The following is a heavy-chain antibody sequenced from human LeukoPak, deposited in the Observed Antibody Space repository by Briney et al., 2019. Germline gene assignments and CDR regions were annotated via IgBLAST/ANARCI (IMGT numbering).Heavy chain of an antibody. D-gene: IGHD2-15*01. CDR3: AREMVGIQDLDY. J-gene: IGHJ4*02. V-gene: IGHV3-21*01. CDR1: GFPFSSHS. Sequence: GGSLRLSCAASGFPFSSHSMNWVRQAPGKGLEWVSSISSNSRHSFHADSVKGRFTITRDNSKSSLYLQMDGLRAEDTAVYYCAREMVGIQDLDYWGQGTLVTVSS. CDR2: ISSNSRHS.